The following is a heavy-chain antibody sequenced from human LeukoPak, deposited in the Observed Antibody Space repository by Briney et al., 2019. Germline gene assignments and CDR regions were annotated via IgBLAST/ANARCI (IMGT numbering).Heavy chain of an antibody. Sequence: GGSLRLSCAASGFTFRTYAMSWVRQTPGKEPEWVSEISGSGGSTYYAGSVKGRFTISRDNSKNILYLQLNSLSPEDTAVYYCAKTNRGGIGQCLDYWGQGTLVTVSS. J-gene: IGHJ4*02. V-gene: IGHV3-23*01. CDR3: AKTNRGGIGQCLDY. CDR2: ISGSGGST. CDR1: GFTFRTYA. D-gene: IGHD3-10*01.